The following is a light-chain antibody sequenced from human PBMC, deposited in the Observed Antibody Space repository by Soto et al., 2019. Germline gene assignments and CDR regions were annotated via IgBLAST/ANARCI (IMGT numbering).Light chain of an antibody. CDR3: QQHYTAPVT. CDR1: QTVLHGSNY. J-gene: IGKJ1*01. CDR2: WAS. Sequence: DIVMTQSPDSLSVSLGERATINCKSSQTVLHGSNYLAWYQQRAGQPPKLLIYWASTRESGVPDLLSGSGSETDFTLPISSLQAEDVAVYYCQQHYTAPVTFGQGTKVEI. V-gene: IGKV4-1*01.